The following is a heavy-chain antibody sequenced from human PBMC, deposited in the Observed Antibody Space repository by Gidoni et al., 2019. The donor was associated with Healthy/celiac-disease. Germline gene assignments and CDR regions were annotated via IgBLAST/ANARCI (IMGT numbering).Heavy chain of an antibody. D-gene: IGHD4-17*01. CDR3: ARDYGDYHIDY. CDR2: IYTSGST. Sequence: QVQLQESGPGLVKPSQTLSPTCTVAGGSIRSGSYYWSWIRQPAGKGLEWIGRIYTSGSTNYNPSLKSRVTISVDTSKNQFSLKLSSVTAADTAVYYCARDYGDYHIDYWGQGTLVTVSS. V-gene: IGHV4-61*02. CDR1: GGSIRSGSYY. J-gene: IGHJ4*02.